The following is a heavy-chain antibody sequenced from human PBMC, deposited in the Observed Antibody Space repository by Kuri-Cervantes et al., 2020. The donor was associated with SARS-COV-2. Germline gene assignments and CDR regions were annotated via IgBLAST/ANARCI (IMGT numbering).Heavy chain of an antibody. CDR1: GYTFTGYY. V-gene: IGHV1-18*04. CDR3: ARDAFDSSGYQLVDY. Sequence: ASVKVSCKASGYTFTGYYMHWVRQAPGQGLEWMGWINPNSGNTDYAQKLQGRVTMTTDTSTSTAYMELRSLRSDDTAVYYCARDAFDSSGYQLVDYWGQGTLVTVSS. J-gene: IGHJ4*02. D-gene: IGHD3-22*01. CDR2: INPNSGNT.